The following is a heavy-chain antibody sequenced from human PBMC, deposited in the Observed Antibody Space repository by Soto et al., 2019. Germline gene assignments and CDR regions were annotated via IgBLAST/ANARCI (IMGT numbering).Heavy chain of an antibody. Sequence: QVQLVESGGGLVKPGGSLRLSCAASGFTFSDYYMIWIRQAPGKGLECVSYITSRGSTIDYADSVKGRFTISRDNAKNSLYLQMNSLRADDTAVYYCARVTGDWYFGLWGRGTLVTVSS. V-gene: IGHV3-11*01. CDR3: ARVTGDWYFGL. CDR1: GFTFSDYY. D-gene: IGHD1-20*01. CDR2: ITSRGSTI. J-gene: IGHJ2*01.